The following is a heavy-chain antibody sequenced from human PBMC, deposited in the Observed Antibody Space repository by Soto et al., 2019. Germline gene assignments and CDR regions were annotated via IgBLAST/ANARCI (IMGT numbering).Heavy chain of an antibody. V-gene: IGHV1-24*01. CDR2: FDPEDGET. CDR1: GYTLTELS. J-gene: IGHJ6*02. CDR3: ASHPGRDYYYYYGMDV. Sequence: ASVKVSCKVSGYTLTELSMHWVRQAPGKGLEWMGGFDPEDGETIYAQKFQGRVTMTEDTSTDTAYMELSSLRSEDTAVFYCASHPGRDYYYYYGMDVWGQGTTVTVSS.